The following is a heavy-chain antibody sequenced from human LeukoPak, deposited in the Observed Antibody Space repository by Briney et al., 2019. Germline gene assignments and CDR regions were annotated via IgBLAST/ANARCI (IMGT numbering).Heavy chain of an antibody. CDR3: ARMRYDSSGYYHPDAFDI. CDR1: GFTFSSYS. Sequence: GGSLRLSCAASGFTFSSYSMNWVRQAPGKGLEWVSSISSSSSYIYYADSVKGRFTISRDNAKNSLYLQMNSLRAEDTAVYYCARMRYDSSGYYHPDAFDIWGQGTMVTVSS. V-gene: IGHV3-21*01. D-gene: IGHD3-22*01. CDR2: ISSSSSYI. J-gene: IGHJ3*02.